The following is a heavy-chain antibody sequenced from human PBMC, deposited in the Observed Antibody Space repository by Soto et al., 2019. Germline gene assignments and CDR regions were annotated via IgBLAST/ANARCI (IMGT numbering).Heavy chain of an antibody. D-gene: IGHD6-19*01. CDR3: ASSEAAEYYYYGMDF. J-gene: IGHJ6*02. CDR2: IYPGDSDT. Sequence: GESLKISCKGSGYSFTSYWIGWVRQMPGKGLEWMGIIYPGDSDTRYSPSFQGQVTISADKSISTAYLQWSSLKASDTAMYYCASSEAAEYYYYGMDFWGQGTTFTVSS. V-gene: IGHV5-51*01. CDR1: GYSFTSYW.